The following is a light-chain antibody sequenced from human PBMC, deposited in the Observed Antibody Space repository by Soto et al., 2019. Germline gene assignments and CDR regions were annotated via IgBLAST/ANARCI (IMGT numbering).Light chain of an antibody. V-gene: IGKV3-11*01. J-gene: IGKJ1*01. CDR2: DAS. CDR1: QSVSSY. CDR3: QQYYTTPAIT. Sequence: EIVLTHSPSTLSLSPGERGTLSCSASQSVSSYLAWYQQKPGQAPRLLIYDASNRATGIPARFSGSGSGTDFTLTISSLQAEDVAVYYCQQYYTTPAITFGQGTKVDIK.